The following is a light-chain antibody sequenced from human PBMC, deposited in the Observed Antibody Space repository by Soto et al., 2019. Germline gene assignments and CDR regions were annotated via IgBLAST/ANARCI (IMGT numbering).Light chain of an antibody. Sequence: IVLTQSPGTLSLSPGERATLSCRASQSLSSSYVAWYQQKPGQAPRLLIYGASSRATGIPDRFSGSGSGTDFTLTISRLEPEDFAVYYCQQYSSSSYTFGQGTKLEIK. J-gene: IGKJ2*01. CDR3: QQYSSSSYT. V-gene: IGKV3-20*01. CDR2: GAS. CDR1: QSLSSSY.